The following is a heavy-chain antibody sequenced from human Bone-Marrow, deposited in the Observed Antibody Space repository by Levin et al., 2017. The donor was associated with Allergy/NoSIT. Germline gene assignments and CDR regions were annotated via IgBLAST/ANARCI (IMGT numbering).Heavy chain of an antibody. CDR1: GGSISSYY. D-gene: IGHD3-10*01. CDR3: ARSPLRITMVRGVVYYYYYMDG. CDR2: IYYSGST. V-gene: IGHV4-59*01. Sequence: SQTLSLTCTVSGGSISSYYWSWIRQPPGKGLEWIGYIYYSGSTNYNPSLKSRVTISVDTSKNQFSLKLSSVTAADTAVYYCARSPLRITMVRGVVYYYYYMDGWGKGTTVTVSS. J-gene: IGHJ6*03.